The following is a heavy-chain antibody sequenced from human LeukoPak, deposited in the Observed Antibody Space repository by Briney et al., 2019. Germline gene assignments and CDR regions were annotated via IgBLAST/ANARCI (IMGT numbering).Heavy chain of an antibody. CDR2: ISDSGNT. V-gene: IGHV3-23*01. CDR1: GFTLSSYA. Sequence: GGSLRLSSAASGFTLSSYAMSWVRQAPGKGLEWVSAISDSGNTYHADSVKGRFTNYKDSSKNTLFLQMNRLRAKDADVYYCAKAPVTSCRGAYCYPFDYWGQGTLVTVSS. J-gene: IGHJ4*02. D-gene: IGHD2-21*01. CDR3: AKAPVTSCRGAYCYPFDY.